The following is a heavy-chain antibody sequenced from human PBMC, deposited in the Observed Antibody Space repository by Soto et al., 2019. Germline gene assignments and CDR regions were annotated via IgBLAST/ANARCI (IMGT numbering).Heavy chain of an antibody. CDR2: ISAYTGNT. CDR3: ASGWTTGEIDY. D-gene: IGHD3-16*01. J-gene: IGHJ4*02. Sequence: QVQLVQSGGEVKKPGASVKVSCKASGYIFNSFGISWVRQAPGQGLEWMGWISAYTGNTKYAQNFQGRVTMTTDTSTSTAYMELRSLRSDDTAVYYCASGWTTGEIDYWGQGTLVTVSS. CDR1: GYIFNSFG. V-gene: IGHV1-18*01.